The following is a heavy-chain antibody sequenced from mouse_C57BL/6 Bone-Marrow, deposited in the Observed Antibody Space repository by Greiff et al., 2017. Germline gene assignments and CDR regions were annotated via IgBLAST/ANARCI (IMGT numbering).Heavy chain of an antibody. CDR1: GYTFTSYW. J-gene: IGHJ3*01. Sequence: QVHVKQPGAELVKPGASVKLSCKASGYTFTSYWMHWVKQRPGQGLEWIGMIHPNSGSTNYNEKFKSKATLTVDKSSSTAYMKISSLTSEDSAVYYCARRWGAYWGQGTLVTVSA. CDR2: IHPNSGST. D-gene: IGHD1-1*02. V-gene: IGHV1-64*01. CDR3: ARRWGAY.